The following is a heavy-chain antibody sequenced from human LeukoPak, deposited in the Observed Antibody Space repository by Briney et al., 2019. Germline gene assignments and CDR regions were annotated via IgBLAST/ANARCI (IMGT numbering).Heavy chain of an antibody. J-gene: IGHJ6*03. V-gene: IGHV1-69*13. CDR1: GGTFSRYA. Sequence: ASVKVSCKASGGTFSRYAISWVRQAPGQGLEWMGGIIPIFGTANYAQQFQGRVTITADESTSTAYMELSSLRSEDTALYYCARGNDWGHYCSGGSCYRNQAYYYYNMDVWGKGTTVTVSS. CDR2: IIPIFGTA. CDR3: ARGNDWGHYCSGGSCYRNQAYYYYNMDV. D-gene: IGHD2-15*01.